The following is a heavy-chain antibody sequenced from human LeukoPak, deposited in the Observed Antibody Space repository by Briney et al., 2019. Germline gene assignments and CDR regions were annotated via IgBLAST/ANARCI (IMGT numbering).Heavy chain of an antibody. CDR3: ARGSTMVRGVEPNWFDP. V-gene: IGHV4-39*07. J-gene: IGHJ5*02. CDR1: GGSISSSSYY. CDR2: IYYSGST. D-gene: IGHD3-10*01. Sequence: SETLSLTCTVSGGSISSSSYYWGWIRQPPGKGLEWIGSIYYSGSTYYNPSLKSRVTISVDTSKNQFSLKLSSVTAADTAVYYCARGSTMVRGVEPNWFDPWGQGTLVTVSS.